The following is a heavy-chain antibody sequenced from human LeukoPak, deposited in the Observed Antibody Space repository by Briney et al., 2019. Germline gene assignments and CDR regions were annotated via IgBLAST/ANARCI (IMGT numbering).Heavy chain of an antibody. V-gene: IGHV1-18*01. Sequence: ASVKVSCKASGYTFTSYGISWVRQAPGQGLEWMGWISAYNGNTNYAQKLQGRVTMTTDTSTSTAYMELRSLRSDDTAVYYCARAGSTVTRYNWFDPWAREPWSPSPQ. CDR2: ISAYNGNT. CDR1: GYTFTSYG. D-gene: IGHD4-17*01. CDR3: ARAGSTVTRYNWFDP. J-gene: IGHJ5*02.